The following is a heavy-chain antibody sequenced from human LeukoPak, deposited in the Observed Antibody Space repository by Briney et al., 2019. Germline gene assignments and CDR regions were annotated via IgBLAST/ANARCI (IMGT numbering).Heavy chain of an antibody. J-gene: IGHJ4*02. CDR3: AREDPYYDYVWGSYRYGYYFDY. D-gene: IGHD3-16*02. CDR1: GGSISSYY. CDR2: LYTSGST. Sequence: SETLSLTCTVSGGSISSYYWSWIRQPAGRGLEWIGRLYTSGSTNYNPSLKSRVTMSLDTSKNQFSLKLSSVPAADTAVYYCAREDPYYDYVWGSYRYGYYFDYWGQGTLVTVSS. V-gene: IGHV4-4*07.